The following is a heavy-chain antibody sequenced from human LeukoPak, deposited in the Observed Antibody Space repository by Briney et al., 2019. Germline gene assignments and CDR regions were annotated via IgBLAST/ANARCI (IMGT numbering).Heavy chain of an antibody. CDR3: ARTVLRYFPGGRYYFDY. J-gene: IGHJ4*02. D-gene: IGHD3-9*01. CDR2: ISSSGSTI. CDR1: GFTFSDYY. Sequence: GGSLRLSCAASGFTFSDYYMSWIRQAPGKGLEWVSDISSSGSTIYYADSVKGRVTISRDNAKNSLYLPMNSPRAEDTAVYYCARTVLRYFPGGRYYFDYWGQGPLVTVSS. V-gene: IGHV3-11*01.